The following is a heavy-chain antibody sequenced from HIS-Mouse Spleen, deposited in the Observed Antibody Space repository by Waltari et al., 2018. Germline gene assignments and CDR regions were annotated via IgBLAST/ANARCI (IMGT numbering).Heavy chain of an antibody. CDR1: GGSISSGGYY. D-gene: IGHD3-3*01. V-gene: IGHV4-31*03. Sequence: QVQLQESGPGLVKPSQTLSLTCTVSGGSISSGGYYWSWTRQHPGKGLEWIGYIYYSGRTYYNPSRKSRVTISVDTSKNQVSLKLSSGTAADTAVYYCARSPYYDFWSGYSDNWFDPWGQGTLVTVSS. CDR3: ARSPYYDFWSGYSDNWFDP. J-gene: IGHJ5*02. CDR2: IYYSGRT.